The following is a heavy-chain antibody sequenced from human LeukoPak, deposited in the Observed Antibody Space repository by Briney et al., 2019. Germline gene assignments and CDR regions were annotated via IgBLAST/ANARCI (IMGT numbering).Heavy chain of an antibody. CDR3: ARHTTSGWYQVVY. CDR1: GGSFSGYY. Sequence: PSETLSLTCAVYGGSFSGYYWSWIRQPPGKGLEWIGYISYSGSTNHNPSLKSRVTISVDTSKNQFSLRLSSLTAADTAVYYCARHTTSGWYQVVYWGQGTLVTVSS. V-gene: IGHV4-59*01. J-gene: IGHJ4*02. CDR2: ISYSGST. D-gene: IGHD6-19*01.